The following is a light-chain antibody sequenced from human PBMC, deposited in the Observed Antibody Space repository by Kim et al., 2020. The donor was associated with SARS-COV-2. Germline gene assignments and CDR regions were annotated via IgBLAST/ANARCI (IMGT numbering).Light chain of an antibody. CDR1: QSLCHSSNNKNY. J-gene: IGKJ1*01. CDR3: QQYYSSLWT. V-gene: IGKV4-1*01. Sequence: ATINCRSSQSLCHSSNNKNYLAWYQQKPGQPPNLLIYWASTRESGVPDRFSGSGSGTDFTLTISNLQAEDVAVYYCQQYYSSLWTFGQGTKVDIK. CDR2: WAS.